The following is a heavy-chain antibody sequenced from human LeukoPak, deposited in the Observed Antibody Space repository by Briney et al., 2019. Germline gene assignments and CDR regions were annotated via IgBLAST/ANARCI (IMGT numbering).Heavy chain of an antibody. Sequence: GGSLRLSCAASGFTVSSNYMSWVRQAPGKGLEWVSVIYSGGSTYYADSVKGRFTISRDNSKNTLYLQMNSLRAEDTAVYYCARGAGYGGEYYYYYYYMDVWGKGTTVTVSS. J-gene: IGHJ6*03. CDR1: GFTVSSNY. V-gene: IGHV3-53*01. CDR3: ARGAGYGGEYYYYYYYMDV. CDR2: IYSGGST. D-gene: IGHD4-23*01.